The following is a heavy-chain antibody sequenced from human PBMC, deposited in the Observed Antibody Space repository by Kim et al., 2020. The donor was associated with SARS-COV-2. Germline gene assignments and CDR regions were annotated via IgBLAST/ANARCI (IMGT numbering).Heavy chain of an antibody. CDR1: GGSFSGYY. Sequence: SETLSLTCAVYGGSFSGYYWSWIRQPPGKGLEWIGEINHSGSTNYNPSLKSRVTISVDTSKNQFSLKLSSVTAADTAVYYCVGIVVVPAARSSVLDPWGQGTLVTVSS. V-gene: IGHV4-34*01. D-gene: IGHD2-2*01. J-gene: IGHJ5*02. CDR3: VGIVVVPAARSSVLDP. CDR2: INHSGST.